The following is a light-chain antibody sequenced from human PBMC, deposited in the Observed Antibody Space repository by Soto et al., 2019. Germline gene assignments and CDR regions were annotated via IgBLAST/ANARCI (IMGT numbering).Light chain of an antibody. V-gene: IGKV1-5*03. CDR1: QSVSSW. CDR3: QQYNSYWT. Sequence: DIQMTQSPSTLPASVGERVTIAFRASQSVSSWLAWYQQKPGKAPKLLIYKASSLESGVPSRFSGSGSGTEFTLTISSLQPDDFATYYCQQYNSYWTFGQGTKVDIK. J-gene: IGKJ1*01. CDR2: KAS.